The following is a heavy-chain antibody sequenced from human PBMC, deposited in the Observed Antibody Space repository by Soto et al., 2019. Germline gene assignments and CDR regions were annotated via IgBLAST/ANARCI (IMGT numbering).Heavy chain of an antibody. CDR3: ARDGRNGGYFDY. D-gene: IGHD2-8*01. CDR1: GYTFNSYG. J-gene: IGHJ4*02. V-gene: IGHV1-18*01. CDR2: ISVYNGNT. Sequence: SVKVSCKASGYTFNSYGISWVRQAPGQGLEWMGWISVYNGNTNYAQKVQGRVTMTTDTSTSTAYMELRSLRSDDTAVYYCARDGRNGGYFDYWGQGTVVTVSS.